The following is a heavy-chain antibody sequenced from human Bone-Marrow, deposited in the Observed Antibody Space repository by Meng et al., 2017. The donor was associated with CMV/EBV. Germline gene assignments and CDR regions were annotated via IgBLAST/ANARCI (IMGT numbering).Heavy chain of an antibody. CDR2: ISYDGSNK. D-gene: IGHD6-19*01. J-gene: IGHJ4*02. CDR1: AFIFSSYD. V-gene: IGHV3-30-3*01. CDR3: ARESSSSGWLRR. Sequence: GESLKISCAASAFIFSSYDMHWVRQAPGKGLEWVAVISYDGSNKYYADSVKGRFTISRDNSKSTLNLQMNSLRAEDTAVYYCARESSSSGWLRRWGQGTLVTVSS.